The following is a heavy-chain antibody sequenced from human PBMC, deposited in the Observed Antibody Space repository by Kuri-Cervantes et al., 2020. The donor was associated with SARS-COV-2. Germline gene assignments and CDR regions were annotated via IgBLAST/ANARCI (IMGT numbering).Heavy chain of an antibody. D-gene: IGHD3-3*01. CDR3: TTRPLITIFGVVTVGGGDFDY. V-gene: IGHV3-15*01. J-gene: IGHJ4*02. CDR1: GFTFSNAW. Sequence: GGSLRLSCAASGFTFSNAWMSWVRQAPGKGLEWVGRIKSKTDGGTTDYAAPVKGRFTISRDDSKNTLYLQMNSLKTEDTAVYYCTTRPLITIFGVVTVGGGDFDYWGQGTLVTVSS. CDR2: IKSKTDGGTT.